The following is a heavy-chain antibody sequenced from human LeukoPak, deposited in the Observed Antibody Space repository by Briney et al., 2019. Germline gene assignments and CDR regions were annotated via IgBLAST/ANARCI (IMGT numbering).Heavy chain of an antibody. J-gene: IGHJ6*03. V-gene: IGHV4-39*07. CDR1: GGSISSSSYY. CDR2: IYYSGST. D-gene: IGHD2-2*01. Sequence: SETLSLTCTVSGGSISSSSYYWGWIRQPPGKGLEGIGSIYYSGSTNYNPSLKSRVTISVDTSKNQFSLKLSSVTAADTAVYYCARVASDQYDYYYYMDVWGKGTTVTVSS. CDR3: ARVASDQYDYYYYMDV.